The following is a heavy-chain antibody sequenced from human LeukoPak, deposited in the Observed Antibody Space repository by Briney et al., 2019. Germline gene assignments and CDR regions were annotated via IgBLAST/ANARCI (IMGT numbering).Heavy chain of an antibody. CDR3: ARSHYYDSSGYFSYYYGLDV. D-gene: IGHD3-22*01. CDR1: GFTFSNYW. Sequence: GGSLRLSCAASGFTFSNYWMHWVRQAPGKGLVWVSRISGDGSSTRHADSVKGRFTISRDNAKNTLYLQMNSLRAEDTAVYYCARSHYYDSSGYFSYYYGLDVWGQGTTVAVSS. J-gene: IGHJ6*02. V-gene: IGHV3-74*01. CDR2: ISGDGSST.